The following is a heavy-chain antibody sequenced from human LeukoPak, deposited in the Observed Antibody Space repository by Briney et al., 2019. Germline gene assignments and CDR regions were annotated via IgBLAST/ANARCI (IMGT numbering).Heavy chain of an antibody. D-gene: IGHD6-6*01. CDR2: IRYDGSNK. J-gene: IGHJ4*02. CDR3: AKAVNRIAARPLGY. CDR1: GFTFSSYG. V-gene: IGHV3-30*02. Sequence: PGGSLRLSCAASGFTFSSYGMHWVRQAPGKGLEWVAFIRYDGSNKYYADSVKGRFTISRDNSKNTLYLQMNSLRAEDTAVYYCAKAVNRIAARPLGYWGQGTLVTVSS.